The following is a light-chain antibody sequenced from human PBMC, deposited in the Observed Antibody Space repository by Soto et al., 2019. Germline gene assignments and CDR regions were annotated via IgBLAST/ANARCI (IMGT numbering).Light chain of an antibody. J-gene: IGLJ3*02. V-gene: IGLV2-11*01. CDR1: SSDVGGYNY. Sequence: QSALTQPRSVSGSPGQSVTISCTGTSSDVGGYNYVSWYQQHPGKAPKLMIYDVSKRPSGVPDRFSGSKSGNTASLTISGHQAEDEDDYYCCSDAGSTRVFGGGTKLTVL. CDR2: DVS. CDR3: CSDAGSTRV.